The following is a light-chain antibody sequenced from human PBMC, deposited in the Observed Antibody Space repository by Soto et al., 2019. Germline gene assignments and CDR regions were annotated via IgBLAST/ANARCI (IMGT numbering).Light chain of an antibody. CDR2: SNN. CDR3: ATWDDSLNGHVV. V-gene: IGLV1-44*01. J-gene: IGLJ2*01. CDR1: RSNIGSNT. Sequence: QSVLTQPPSESGTPGQRVTISCSGSRSNIGSNTVNWYQQLPGTAPKFLIYSNNQRPSGVPKRFSGSKSGTSASLAISGLHAEDEADYYCATWDDSLNGHVVFGGGTKLTVL.